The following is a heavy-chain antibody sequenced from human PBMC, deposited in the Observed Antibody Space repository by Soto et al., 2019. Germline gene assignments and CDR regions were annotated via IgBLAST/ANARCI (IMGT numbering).Heavy chain of an antibody. CDR1: GGTFSSYT. V-gene: IGHV1-69*08. J-gene: IGHJ5*02. Sequence: QVQLVQSGAEVKKPGSSVKVSCKASGGTFSSYTISWVRQAPGQGLEWMGRIIPILGIATYAQKFQVRVKITAEKSTSKAYMELSSLRSEDTAVYYCARDYYGSGPAPPWGQGPLVTVSS. CDR3: ARDYYGSGPAPP. CDR2: IIPILGIA. D-gene: IGHD3-10*01.